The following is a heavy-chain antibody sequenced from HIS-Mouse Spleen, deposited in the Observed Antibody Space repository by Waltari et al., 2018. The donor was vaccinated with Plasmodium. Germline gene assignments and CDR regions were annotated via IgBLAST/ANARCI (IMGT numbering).Heavy chain of an antibody. CDR1: GFPFDAYA. Sequence: EVQLVESGGGLVQPGRSLRLSCAASGFPFDAYAMHWVRQAPGKGLEWVSGISWNSGSIGYADSVKGRFTISRDNAKNSLYLQMNSLRAEDTALYYCAKDRKYSSSRGAFDIWGQGTMVTVSS. D-gene: IGHD6-6*01. V-gene: IGHV3-9*01. J-gene: IGHJ3*02. CDR3: AKDRKYSSSRGAFDI. CDR2: ISWNSGSI.